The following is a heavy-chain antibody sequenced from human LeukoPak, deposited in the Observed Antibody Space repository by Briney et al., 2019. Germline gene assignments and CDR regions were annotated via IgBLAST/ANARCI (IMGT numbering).Heavy chain of an antibody. D-gene: IGHD4-23*01. CDR2: IYHSGST. V-gene: IGHV4-30-2*01. CDR1: GGSISSGGYS. J-gene: IGHJ6*03. Sequence: SQTLSLTCAVSGGSISSGGYSWSWIRQPPGKGLEWIGYIYHSGSTYYNPSLKSRVTISVDRSKNQFSLKLSSVTAADTAVYYCARVDYGGNGVYYYYYMDVWGKGTTVTVSS. CDR3: ARVDYGGNGVYYYYYMDV.